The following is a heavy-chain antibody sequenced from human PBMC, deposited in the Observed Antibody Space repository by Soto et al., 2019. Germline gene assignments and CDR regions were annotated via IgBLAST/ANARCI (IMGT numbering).Heavy chain of an antibody. CDR2: ISGSGGST. CDR1: GFTFSSYA. D-gene: IGHD6-6*01. J-gene: IGHJ6*02. CDR3: AKDDWQLANYYYYGMDV. V-gene: IGHV3-23*01. Sequence: GGSLRLSCAASGFTFSSYAMSWVRQAPGKGLEWVSAISGSGGSTYYADSVKGRFTISRDNSKNTLYLQMNSLRAEDTAVYYCAKDDWQLANYYYYGMDVWGQGTTVTVSS.